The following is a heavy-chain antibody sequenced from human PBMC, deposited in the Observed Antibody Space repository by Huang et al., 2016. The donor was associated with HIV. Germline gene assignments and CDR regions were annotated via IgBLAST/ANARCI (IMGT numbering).Heavy chain of an antibody. CDR3: ARGPMHTIFGVQNYYFNYMDV. V-gene: IGHV1-8*03. J-gene: IGHJ6*03. Sequence: QVHLVQSGAEVKKPGASVKVSCTASGYTFDSHGINWVRQAAGQGLEWMGWMNPSSGNTDYAQKFQVRVTITRDTSISTAYMQLSSLRSEDTAVYYCARGPMHTIFGVQNYYFNYMDVWGKGTTVTVSS. CDR1: GYTFDSHG. CDR2: MNPSSGNT. D-gene: IGHD3-3*01.